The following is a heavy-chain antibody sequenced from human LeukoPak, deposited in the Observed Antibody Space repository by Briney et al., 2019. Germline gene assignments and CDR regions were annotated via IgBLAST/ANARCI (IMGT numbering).Heavy chain of an antibody. CDR1: GYTFTSEW. CDR3: ARHLLVPATGDY. V-gene: IGHV5-51*01. D-gene: IGHD6-13*01. J-gene: IGHJ4*02. CDR2: IYPGDSDT. Sequence: GESLKISCKASGYTFTSEWIGWVRQMPGKGLEWMGIIYPGDSDTRYSPSFQGQVTISADKSISTAYLRWSSLKASDTAMYYCARHLLVPATGDYWGQGTLVTVSS.